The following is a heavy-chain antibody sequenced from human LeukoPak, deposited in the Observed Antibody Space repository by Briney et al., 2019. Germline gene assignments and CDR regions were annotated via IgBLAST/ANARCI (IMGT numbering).Heavy chain of an antibody. D-gene: IGHD6-6*01. Sequence: ASVKVSCKSSVYTFTGYYIHEVRQAPGQGLEWMGWIYPYSGDTNYAQNFQGRVTMTRDTSISTAYMELSSLKSDDTAVYYCARDRNSGSSLDIWGQGTMLTVSS. CDR2: IYPYSGDT. CDR1: VYTFTGYY. CDR3: ARDRNSGSSLDI. V-gene: IGHV1-2*02. J-gene: IGHJ3*02.